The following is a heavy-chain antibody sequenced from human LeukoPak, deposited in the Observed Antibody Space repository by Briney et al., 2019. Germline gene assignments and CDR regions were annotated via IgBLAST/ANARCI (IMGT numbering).Heavy chain of an antibody. CDR3: ARGPGYCSGGSCYLDY. CDR1: GYTFTGYY. V-gene: IGHV1-2*02. D-gene: IGHD2-15*01. J-gene: IGHJ4*02. CDR2: INPNSGGT. Sequence: GASVKVSCKASGYTFTGYYMHWVRQAPGQGLEWMGWINPNSGGTNYAQKFQGRVTMTRDTSISTAYMELSRLRSDDTAVYYCARGPGYCSGGSCYLDYWGQGTLVTVSS.